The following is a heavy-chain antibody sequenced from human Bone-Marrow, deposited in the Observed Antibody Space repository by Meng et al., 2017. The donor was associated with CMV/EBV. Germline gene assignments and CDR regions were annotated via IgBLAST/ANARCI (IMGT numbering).Heavy chain of an antibody. V-gene: IGHV3-21*01. CDR2: ISSSSSYI. CDR3: AREWDAYCGGDCYMGAGY. J-gene: IGHJ4*02. CDR1: GFTFSSYS. Sequence: GGSLRLSCAASGFTFSSYSMNWVRQAPGKGLEWVSSISSSSSYIYYADSVKGRFTISRDNAKNSLYLQMNSLRAEDTAVYYCAREWDAYCGGDCYMGAGYCGQGTLVTVSS. D-gene: IGHD2-21*01.